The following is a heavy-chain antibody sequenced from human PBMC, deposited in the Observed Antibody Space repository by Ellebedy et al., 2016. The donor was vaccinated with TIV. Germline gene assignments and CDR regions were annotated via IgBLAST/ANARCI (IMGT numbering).Heavy chain of an antibody. CDR1: GYTLTELS. CDR3: ATVRWDYGSGSYRYYYYMDG. J-gene: IGHJ6*03. D-gene: IGHD3-10*01. V-gene: IGHV1-24*01. CDR2: FDPEDGET. Sequence: ASVKVSCXVSGYTLTELSMHWVRQAPGKGLEWMGGFDPEDGETIYAQKFQGRVTMTEDTSTDTAYMELSSLRSEDTAVYYCATVRWDYGSGSYRYYYYMDGWGKGTTVTVSS.